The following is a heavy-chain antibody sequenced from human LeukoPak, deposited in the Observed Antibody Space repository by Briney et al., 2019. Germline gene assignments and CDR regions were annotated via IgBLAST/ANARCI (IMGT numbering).Heavy chain of an antibody. CDR1: GFTFSSFW. CDR3: ASGDVAVAGTGFDY. V-gene: IGHV3-21*01. CDR2: ISSSSTYI. Sequence: GSLRLSCAASGFTFSSFWNSWVRQAPGKGLEWVPSISSSSTYIYYAAAVKRRFTITRDNANNSLYQQMNRRRADDTAVYYWASGDVAVAGTGFDYWGQGTLVTVSS. D-gene: IGHD6-19*01. J-gene: IGHJ4*02.